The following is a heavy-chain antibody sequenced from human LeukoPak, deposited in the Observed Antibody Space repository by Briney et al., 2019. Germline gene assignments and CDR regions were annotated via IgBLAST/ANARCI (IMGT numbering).Heavy chain of an antibody. Sequence: GGSLRLSCAASGFTYSSYWMSWVRQAPGKGREWVANIKKDGSEKYYVDSVKGRFTISRDNAKTSLYLQMSSLRAEDTAVYYCARDLSGITGYTYGRGIDYWGQGTLVTVSS. V-gene: IGHV3-7*01. D-gene: IGHD5-18*01. CDR2: IKKDGSEK. CDR3: ARDLSGITGYTYGRGIDY. CDR1: GFTYSSYW. J-gene: IGHJ4*02.